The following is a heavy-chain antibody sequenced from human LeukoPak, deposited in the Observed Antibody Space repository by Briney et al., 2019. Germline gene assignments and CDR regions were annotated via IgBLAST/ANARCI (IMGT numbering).Heavy chain of an antibody. V-gene: IGHV3-23*01. CDR3: ARDCEGMGATCFSDI. CDR2: IRGSDDST. CDR1: GFTFSTYV. Sequence: PGGSLRLSCAASGFTFSTYVMTWVRRAPGKGLEWVSAIRGSDDSTYYADSVKGRFTISRDNSKNTLYLQMNSLRAEDTAVYYCARDCEGMGATCFSDIWGQGTMVTVSS. D-gene: IGHD1-26*01. J-gene: IGHJ3*02.